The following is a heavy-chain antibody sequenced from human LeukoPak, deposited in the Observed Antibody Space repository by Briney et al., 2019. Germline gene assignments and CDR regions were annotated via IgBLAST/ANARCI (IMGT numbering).Heavy chain of an antibody. D-gene: IGHD4-17*01. CDR2: IIPIFGTA. J-gene: IGHJ4*02. CDR3: ARGGEDDYGDYGYYFDY. Sequence: SVKVSCKSSGGTFTNNYAISWVRQAPGQGLEWMGGIIPIFGTANYAQKFQGRVTITADKSTSTAYMELSSLRSEDTAVYYCARGGEDDYGDYGYYFDYWGQGTLVTVSS. V-gene: IGHV1-69*06. CDR1: GGTFTNNYA.